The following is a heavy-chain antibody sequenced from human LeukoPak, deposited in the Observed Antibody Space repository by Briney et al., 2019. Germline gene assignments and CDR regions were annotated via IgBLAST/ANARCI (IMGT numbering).Heavy chain of an antibody. CDR3: ARVRGEFVYYDILTGYYTFDY. V-gene: IGHV4-39*01. CDR2: ISYSGST. CDR1: GGSISSSNYY. Sequence: SETLSLTCTVSGGSISSSNYYWGWIRQPPGKGLEWIGIISYSGSTYYNPSLKSRVIESVDMSKNQFSLKLSSVTAADTAVYYCARVRGEFVYYDILTGYYTFDYWGQGTLVTVSS. J-gene: IGHJ4*02. D-gene: IGHD3-9*01.